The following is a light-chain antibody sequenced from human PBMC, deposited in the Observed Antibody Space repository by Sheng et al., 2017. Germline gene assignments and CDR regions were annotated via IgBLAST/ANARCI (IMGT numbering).Light chain of an antibody. J-gene: IGKJ3*01. CDR2: WAS. Sequence: DIVMTQSPDSLAVSLGERATINCKSSQTIFNPSKNKNSLAWYQQKPGQPPKLLISWASTRESGVPDRFSGSESGTDFSLTISTLQTEDVAVYYCQHYYGLPFTFGPGTKVDIK. CDR3: QHYYGLPFT. V-gene: IGKV4-1*01. CDR1: QTIFNPSKNKNS.